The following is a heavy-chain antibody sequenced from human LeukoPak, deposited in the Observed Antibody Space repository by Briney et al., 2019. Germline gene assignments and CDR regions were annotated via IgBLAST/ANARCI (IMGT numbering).Heavy chain of an antibody. CDR1: GFTFSSYA. D-gene: IGHD3-10*01. V-gene: IGHV3-23*01. Sequence: GGSLRLSCAASGFTFSSYAMSWVRQAPGKGLEWVSAISGSGGSTYYADSAKGRFTISRDNSKNTLYLQMNSLRAEDTAVYYCASWGYYYGSGSPSNFDYWGQGTLVTVSS. CDR2: ISGSGGST. J-gene: IGHJ4*02. CDR3: ASWGYYYGSGSPSNFDY.